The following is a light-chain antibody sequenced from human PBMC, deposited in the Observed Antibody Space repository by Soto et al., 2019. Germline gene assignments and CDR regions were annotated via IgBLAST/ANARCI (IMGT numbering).Light chain of an antibody. CDR3: LQYSSHSWT. CDR2: DAS. J-gene: IGKJ1*01. CDR1: RSISDW. V-gene: IGKV1-5*01. Sequence: DIQMTRSPSSLSPSVVDRVTITCRASRSISDWLAWYQQKPGQAPELLIFDASNLKSGVSSRFSGSGSGTEFTLTISRLQPDDVATYYCLQYSSHSWTFGQGTKVDIK.